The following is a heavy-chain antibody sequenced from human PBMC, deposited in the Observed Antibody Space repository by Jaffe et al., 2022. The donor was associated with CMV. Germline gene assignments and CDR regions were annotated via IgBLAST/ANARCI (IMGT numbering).Heavy chain of an antibody. V-gene: IGHV1-69*01. CDR1: GGTFSSYA. J-gene: IGHJ6*02. D-gene: IGHD4-17*01. Sequence: QVQLVQSGAEVKKPGSSVKVSCKASGGTFSSYAISWVRQAPGQGLEWMGGIIPIFGTANYAQKFQGRVTITADESTSTAYMELSSLRSEDTAVYYCASEMTTVVRSYLDYYYGMDVWGQGTTVTVSS. CDR2: IIPIFGTA. CDR3: ASEMTTVVRSYLDYYYGMDV.